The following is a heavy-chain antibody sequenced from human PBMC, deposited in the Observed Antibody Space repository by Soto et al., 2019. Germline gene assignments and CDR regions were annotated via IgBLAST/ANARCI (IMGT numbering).Heavy chain of an antibody. CDR3: ARDLAVAGRGGYFDY. CDR1: GGSISSYY. D-gene: IGHD6-19*01. Sequence: KPSETLSLTCTVSGGSISSYYWSWIRQPPGKGLEWIGYMYYSGSTNYNPSLKSRVTISVDTSKNQFSLKLSSVTAADTAVYYCARDLAVAGRGGYFDYWGQGTLVTVSS. V-gene: IGHV4-59*01. CDR2: MYYSGST. J-gene: IGHJ4*02.